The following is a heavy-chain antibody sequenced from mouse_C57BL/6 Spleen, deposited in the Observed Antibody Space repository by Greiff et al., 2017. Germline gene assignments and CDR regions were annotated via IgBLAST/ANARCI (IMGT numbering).Heavy chain of an antibody. CDR1: GFTFTDYY. CDR2: IRNKANGYTT. CDR3: ARSPFITTVVARDYAMDC. V-gene: IGHV7-3*01. D-gene: IGHD1-1*01. J-gene: IGHJ4*01. Sequence: EVMLVESGGGLVQPGGSLSLSCAASGFTFTDYYMSWVRQPPGTALEWLGFIRNKANGYTTVYSASVKGRFTISRGNSQSILYLQMNALRTEDSATYDWARSPFITTVVARDYAMDCWGQGTSVTVSS.